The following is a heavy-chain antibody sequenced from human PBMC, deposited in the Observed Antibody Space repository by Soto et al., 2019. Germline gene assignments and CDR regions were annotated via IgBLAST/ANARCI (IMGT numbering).Heavy chain of an antibody. V-gene: IGHV4-61*03. CDR3: ARGLGYESLY. D-gene: IGHD1-1*01. J-gene: IGHJ4*02. CDR2: VHNSGST. CDR1: GGSIGISSYY. Sequence: QVQLQESGPGLVKPSETLSLTCSVSGGSIGISSYYWSWIRQPPGKGLEWIGCVHNSGSTNYNPSLKXXVXLXXDASKSPCSLRLSSLTAADTAVYYCARGLGYESLYWGQGILVTVSS.